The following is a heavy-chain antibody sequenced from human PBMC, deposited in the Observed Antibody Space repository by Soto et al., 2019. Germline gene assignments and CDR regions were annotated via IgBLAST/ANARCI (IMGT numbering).Heavy chain of an antibody. CDR2: IYYSGIT. D-gene: IGHD6-13*01. J-gene: IGHJ6*02. Sequence: SETLSLTCTVSGDSISNSNYYWGWIRQPPGKGLEWIANIYYSGITYYSPSLKSRVTISVDTSKNQFSLRLSSVTAADTAVYYCARRSGITAAGAYYYGMDVWGQGTTVTVSS. CDR1: GDSISNSNYY. V-gene: IGHV4-39*01. CDR3: ARRSGITAAGAYYYGMDV.